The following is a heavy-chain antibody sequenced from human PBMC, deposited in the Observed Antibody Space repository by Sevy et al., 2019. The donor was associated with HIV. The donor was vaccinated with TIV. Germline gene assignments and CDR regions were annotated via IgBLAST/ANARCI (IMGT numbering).Heavy chain of an antibody. J-gene: IGHJ4*02. CDR1: GYTFNNYY. D-gene: IGHD2-2*01. CDR3: XXXXXTGRCFDY. CDR2: INPSSGST. Sequence: ASVKVSCKPSGYTFNNYYIHWVRQAPGQGLEWMGVINPSSGSTYYAQKFQGRVTMTRDTSTSTVYMELSSLRYEDTXXXXXXXXXXTGRCFDYWGQGSLVTVSS. V-gene: IGHV1-46*02.